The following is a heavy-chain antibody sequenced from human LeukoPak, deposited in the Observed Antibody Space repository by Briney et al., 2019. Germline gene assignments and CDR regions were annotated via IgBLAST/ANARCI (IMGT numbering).Heavy chain of an antibody. CDR3: ARDRPGGRPPIAAASPNRWFDP. D-gene: IGHD6-13*01. CDR2: IIPILGIA. V-gene: IGHV1-69*04. J-gene: IGHJ5*02. CDR1: GGTFSSYA. Sequence: ASVTVSCKASGGTFSSYAISWVRQAPGQGLEWMGRIIPILGIANYAQKFQGRVTITADKSTSTAYMELSSLRSEDTAVYYCARDRPGGRPPIAAASPNRWFDPWGQGTLVTVSS.